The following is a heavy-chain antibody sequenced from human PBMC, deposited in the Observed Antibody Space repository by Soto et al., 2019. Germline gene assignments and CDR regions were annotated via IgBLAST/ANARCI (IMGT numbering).Heavy chain of an antibody. CDR1: GYTFTGYY. V-gene: IGHV1-2*02. J-gene: IGHJ6*02. Sequence: ASLKVSCKASGYTFTGYYMHCGRQAPGQGLEWMGWINPNSGGTNYAQKFQGRVTMTRDTSISTAYMELSRLRSDDTAVYYCAGHGGVLRFLEWYPPPYYYYGMDVWGQGTMVTVSS. CDR2: INPNSGGT. CDR3: AGHGGVLRFLEWYPPPYYYYGMDV. D-gene: IGHD3-3*01.